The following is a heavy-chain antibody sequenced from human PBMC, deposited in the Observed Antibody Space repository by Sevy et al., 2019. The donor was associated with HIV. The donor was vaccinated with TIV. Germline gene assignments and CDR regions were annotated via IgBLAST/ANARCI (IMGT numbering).Heavy chain of an antibody. Sequence: GGSLRLSCAASGIPITTYWMSWVRQAPGKGLEWVANINKDGSQVHYVDSVKGRFTVSRDIAKNSLYLQMSRLSDDETALYYCAAATYSYGFFDYWGQGILVTVSS. CDR1: GIPITTYW. CDR2: INKDGSQV. CDR3: AAATYSYGFFDY. D-gene: IGHD5-18*01. J-gene: IGHJ4*02. V-gene: IGHV3-7*01.